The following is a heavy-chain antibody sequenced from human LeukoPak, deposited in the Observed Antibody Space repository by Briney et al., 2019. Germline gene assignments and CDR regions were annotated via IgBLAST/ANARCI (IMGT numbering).Heavy chain of an antibody. CDR3: ARFLEWLSPFDP. J-gene: IGHJ5*02. V-gene: IGHV1-69*06. CDR2: IIPIFGTA. D-gene: IGHD3-3*01. CDR1: GGTFSSYA. Sequence: ASVKVSCKASGGTFSSYAISWVRQAPGQGLEWMGGIIPIFGTANYAQKFQGRVTITADKSTSTAYMELSSLRSEDTAVYYCARFLEWLSPFDPWGQGTLVTVSS.